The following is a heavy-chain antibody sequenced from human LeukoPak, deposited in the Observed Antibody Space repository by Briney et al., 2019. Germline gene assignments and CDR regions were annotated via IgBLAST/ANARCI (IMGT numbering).Heavy chain of an antibody. D-gene: IGHD3-10*01. J-gene: IGHJ4*02. CDR2: IWYDGSNK. V-gene: IGHV3-33*01. CDR1: GFTFSSYG. Sequence: GRSLRLSCAASGFTFSSYGMHWVRQAPGKGLEWVAVIWYDGSNKYYADSVKGRFTISRDNSKNTLYLQMNSLRAEDTAVYYCARDHGDYYGSGSFDYWGQGTLVTVSS. CDR3: ARDHGDYYGSGSFDY.